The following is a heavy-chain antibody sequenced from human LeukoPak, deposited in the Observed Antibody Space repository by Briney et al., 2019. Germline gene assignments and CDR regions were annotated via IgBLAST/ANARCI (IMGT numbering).Heavy chain of an antibody. J-gene: IGHJ4*02. V-gene: IGHV4-59*01. Sequence: SETLSLTCIVSGDSISSYYWSWIRQPPGKGLGWIGYIYYSGGTNYNPSLKSRVTISVDASKNHFSLKLSSVTAADTAVYYCARDRSLGIIDYWGQGTLVTVSS. D-gene: IGHD3-16*01. CDR2: IYYSGGT. CDR1: GDSISSYY. CDR3: ARDRSLGIIDY.